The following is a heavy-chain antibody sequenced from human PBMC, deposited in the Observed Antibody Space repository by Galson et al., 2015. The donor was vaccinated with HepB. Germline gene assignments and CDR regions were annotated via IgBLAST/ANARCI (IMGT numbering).Heavy chain of an antibody. D-gene: IGHD6-19*01. V-gene: IGHV1-18*01. Sequence: SVKVSCKASGYTFTSYGISWVRQAPGQGLEWMGWISAYNGNTNYAQKLQGRVTMTTDTSTSTAYMELRSLRSDDTAVYYCARENSPAEGDWLAPYYYYYGMDVWGQGTTVTVSS. CDR3: ARENSPAEGDWLAPYYYYYGMDV. CDR1: GYTFTSYG. CDR2: ISAYNGNT. J-gene: IGHJ6*02.